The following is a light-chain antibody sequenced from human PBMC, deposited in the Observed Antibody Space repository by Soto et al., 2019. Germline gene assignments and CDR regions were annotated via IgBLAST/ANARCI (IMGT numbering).Light chain of an antibody. CDR2: GDN. V-gene: IGLV1-40*01. Sequence: QSVLTQPPSMSGAPGQRVTIYCTGSSSNIGAGYDVHWYQHLPGTAPKLLLFGDNNRPSGVPDRFSGSKSGNTASLTISGLQAEDESDYYCISYTSSSTWVFGGGTKLTVL. CDR3: ISYTSSSTWV. CDR1: SSNIGAGYD. J-gene: IGLJ3*02.